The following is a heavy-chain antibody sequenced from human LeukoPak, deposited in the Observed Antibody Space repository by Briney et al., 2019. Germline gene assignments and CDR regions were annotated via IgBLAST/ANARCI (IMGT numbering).Heavy chain of an antibody. CDR1: GFTFSNYD. CDR2: ISDSGGRT. V-gene: IGHV3-23*01. Sequence: GGSLRLSCAASGFTFSNYDMSWVRQAPGKGLEWVFSISDSGGRTYYADSVKGRFTISRDNSKNTLYVQMTNLRAADTAVYYCAKDLSRAVAADWFDPWDQGSLVTVSS. J-gene: IGHJ5*02. D-gene: IGHD6-19*01. CDR3: AKDLSRAVAADWFDP.